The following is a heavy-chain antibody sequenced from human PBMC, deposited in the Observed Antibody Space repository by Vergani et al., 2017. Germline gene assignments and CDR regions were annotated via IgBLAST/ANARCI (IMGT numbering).Heavy chain of an antibody. Sequence: EVQLLESGGGLAQPGGSLRLSCAASGFTFNDYAMNWVRQAPGKGLEWVSGINWNSDSIAYADSVKGRFTIARDNAKNSLYLQMNSLRAEDTAFYYCVKDIAASGNYWYFDLWGRGTLVTVSS. CDR2: INWNSDSI. V-gene: IGHV3-9*01. CDR3: VKDIAASGNYWYFDL. D-gene: IGHD6-13*01. J-gene: IGHJ2*01. CDR1: GFTFNDYA.